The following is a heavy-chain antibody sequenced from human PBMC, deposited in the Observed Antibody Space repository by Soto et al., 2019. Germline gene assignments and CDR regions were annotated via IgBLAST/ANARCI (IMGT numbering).Heavy chain of an antibody. V-gene: IGHV1-69*13. CDR3: AKDMKWGGMTTIHYFDS. Sequence: ASVKVSCKASGGTFSSYATSWVRQSPGQGLEWMGGIIPIFGTANYAQKFQGRVTITADESTSTAYMELNSLRPDDTALYYCAKDMKWGGMTTIHYFDSWGQGTLVTVSS. CDR1: GGTFSSYA. CDR2: IIPIFGTA. J-gene: IGHJ4*02. D-gene: IGHD4-17*01.